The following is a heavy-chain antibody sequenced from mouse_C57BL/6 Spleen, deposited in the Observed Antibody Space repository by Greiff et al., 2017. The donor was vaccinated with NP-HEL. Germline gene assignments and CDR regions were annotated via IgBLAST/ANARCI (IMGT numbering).Heavy chain of an antibody. CDR1: GYTFTSYD. V-gene: IGHV1-85*01. Sequence: QVQLKQSGPELVKPGASVKLSCKASGYTFTSYDINWVKQRPGQGLEWIGWIYPRDGSTKYNEKFKGKATLTVDTSSSTAYMELHSLTSEDSAVYFCARTPLDSYWYFDVWGTGTTVTVSS. CDR3: ARTPLDSYWYFDV. CDR2: IYPRDGST. J-gene: IGHJ1*03.